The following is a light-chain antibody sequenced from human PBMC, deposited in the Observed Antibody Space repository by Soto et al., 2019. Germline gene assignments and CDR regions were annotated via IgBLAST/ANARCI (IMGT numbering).Light chain of an antibody. Sequence: DIQMTQSPSTLSASVGDRVTITCRASQSISSWLAWYQQKPGKAPNLLIYDASSLESGVPSRFSGSGSGTESTLTISSLKPDDFATYYCQQYNSYWTFGQGTKVDIK. CDR3: QQYNSYWT. V-gene: IGKV1-5*01. J-gene: IGKJ1*01. CDR1: QSISSW. CDR2: DAS.